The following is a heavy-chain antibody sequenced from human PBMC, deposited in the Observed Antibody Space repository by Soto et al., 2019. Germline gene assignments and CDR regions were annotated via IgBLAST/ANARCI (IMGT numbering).Heavy chain of an antibody. J-gene: IGHJ5*02. Sequence: ASVKVSCKPSGYIFTNNDVSWVRQATGQGLEWMGWMNPGSGDTGYAQKFQGRVTMTRNISIATAYMELSSLRADDTAIYYCARMASFGSLNWFDPWGQGTLVTVSS. V-gene: IGHV1-8*01. CDR3: ARMASFGSLNWFDP. CDR2: MNPGSGDT. CDR1: GYIFTNND. D-gene: IGHD5-18*01.